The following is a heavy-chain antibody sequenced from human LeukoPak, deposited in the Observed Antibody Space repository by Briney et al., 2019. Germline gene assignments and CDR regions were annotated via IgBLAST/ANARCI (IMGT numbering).Heavy chain of an antibody. V-gene: IGHV1-2*02. J-gene: IGHJ4*02. CDR1: GYTFTDYY. CDR2: INANSGGT. Sequence: ASVKASCKASGYTFTDYYTHWVRQAPGPELECLGWINANSGGTKYAQNFQGRVTMTRDTSISTAYMELNSLTSDATAVYYCARDPDTPIPIDYWGQGTLVTVSS. D-gene: IGHD5-18*01. CDR3: ARDPDTPIPIDY.